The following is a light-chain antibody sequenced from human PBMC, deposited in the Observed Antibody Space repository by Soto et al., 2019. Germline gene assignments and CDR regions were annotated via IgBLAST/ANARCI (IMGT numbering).Light chain of an antibody. V-gene: IGKV1-5*03. J-gene: IGKJ1*01. CDR1: QSISVW. CDR3: QQHQTYST. CDR2: QAS. Sequence: DIQMTQSPSTLSASVGDRVTITCRASQSISVWLARDQQNPGTAPNLLISQASRLDSRVPSRFSGSGSGTAFTLTIRSLQPDDFATYHCQQHQTYSTLGQGTKVDIK.